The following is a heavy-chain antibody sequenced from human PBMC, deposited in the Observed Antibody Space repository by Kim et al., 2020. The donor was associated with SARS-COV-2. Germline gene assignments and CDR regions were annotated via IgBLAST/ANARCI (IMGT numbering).Heavy chain of an antibody. D-gene: IGHD6-19*01. CDR1: GFIFKDHA. J-gene: IGHJ4*02. Sequence: RGSLRLSCAASGFIFKDHAMIWVRQAPGTGLESVAVINSNGATTYYADSVKGRFTISRDNSRNTMFLQMDRVTIEDMGVYYCARGRGSSWYYFDYWGLGTLVTVSS. V-gene: IGHV3-64*02. CDR2: INSNGATT. CDR3: ARGRGSSWYYFDY.